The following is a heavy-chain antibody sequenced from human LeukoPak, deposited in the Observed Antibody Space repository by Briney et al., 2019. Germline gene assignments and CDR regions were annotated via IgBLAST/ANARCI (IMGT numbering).Heavy chain of an antibody. J-gene: IGHJ2*01. CDR2: ISNDGSDK. CDR3: ARRWYFDL. Sequence: PGGSLRLSCTASGFTFSSYDMSWVRQAPGKGLEWLAVISNDGSDKYYADSMKDRFTISRDNSKSTVYMQMNSLRTEDTAVYYCARRWYFDLWGRGTLVTVSS. CDR1: GFTFSSYD. V-gene: IGHV3-30*03.